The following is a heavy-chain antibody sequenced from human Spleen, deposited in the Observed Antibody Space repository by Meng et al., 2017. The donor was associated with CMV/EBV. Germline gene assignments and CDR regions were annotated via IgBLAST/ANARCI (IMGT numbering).Heavy chain of an antibody. J-gene: IGHJ5*01. CDR3: ARAPLIVVQPAAIKPGDS. CDR2: ISSSSSTL. D-gene: IGHD2-2*01. V-gene: IGHV3-48*04. CDR1: GFTFSSYS. Sequence: GESLKISCAASGFTFSSYSMNWVRQAPGKGLEWISYISSSSSTLYYADSVKGRFTISRDNAMNSLYLQMNSLRAEDTAVYYCARAPLIVVQPAAIKPGDSWGQGTLVTVSS.